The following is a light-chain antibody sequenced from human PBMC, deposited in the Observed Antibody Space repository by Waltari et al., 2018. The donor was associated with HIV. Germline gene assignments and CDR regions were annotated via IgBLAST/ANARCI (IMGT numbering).Light chain of an antibody. CDR2: DAS. CDR3: QQRSSWPSST. V-gene: IGKV3-11*01. CDR1: HSVGHH. Sequence: EIVLTQSPATLSFSPGERATLSCSARHSVGHHLAWYQHRPGQGPRRLIFDASNRATAIPARFSGSGSETDFTLTISSLEPEEFAVYYCQQRSSWPSSTFGQGTRLDI. J-gene: IGKJ5*01.